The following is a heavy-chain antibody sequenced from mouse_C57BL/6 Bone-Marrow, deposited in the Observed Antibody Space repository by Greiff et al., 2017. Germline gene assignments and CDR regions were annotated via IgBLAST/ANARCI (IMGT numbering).Heavy chain of an antibody. CDR1: GYTFTSYW. V-gene: IGHV1-69*01. Sequence: QVQLQQPGAELVMPGASVKLSCKASGYTFTSYWMHWVKQRPGQGLEWIGEIDPSDSYTNYNQKFKGKSTLTVDKSSSTAYMQLSSLTSEDSAVYYCARLGGYYDYAMDYWGQGTSVTVSS. CDR2: IDPSDSYT. CDR3: ARLGGYYDYAMDY. D-gene: IGHD2-3*01. J-gene: IGHJ4*01.